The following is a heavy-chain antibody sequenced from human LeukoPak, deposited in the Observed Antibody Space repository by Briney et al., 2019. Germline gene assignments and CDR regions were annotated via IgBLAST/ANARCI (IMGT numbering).Heavy chain of an antibody. D-gene: IGHD6-13*01. CDR3: ARDNGVAAAGTLYFDY. J-gene: IGHJ4*02. V-gene: IGHV4-61*02. CDR2: IHHSGST. Sequence: PSQTLSLTCTVSGGSISSGSYYWSWIRQPAGKGLEWIGGIHHSGSTNYNPSLKSRVTISVDTSKNQFSLKLSSVTAADTAVYYCARDNGVAAAGTLYFDYWGQGTLVTISS. CDR1: GGSISSGSYY.